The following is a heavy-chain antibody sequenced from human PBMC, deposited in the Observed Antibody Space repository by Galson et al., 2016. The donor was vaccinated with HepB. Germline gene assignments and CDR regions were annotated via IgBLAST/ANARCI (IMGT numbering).Heavy chain of an antibody. CDR1: GGTFSSYS. D-gene: IGHD3-16*02. Sequence: SVKVSCKASGGTFSSYSVSWVRKAPGQGLEWMGRIIPMLGIANYAQKFQGRVTITADKSTSTAHMELSSLTSEDAAVYHCARDIVAEEGLYYYYAMDVWSQGTTVTVSS. CDR2: IIPMLGIA. V-gene: IGHV1-69*04. CDR3: ARDIVAEEGLYYYYAMDV. J-gene: IGHJ6*02.